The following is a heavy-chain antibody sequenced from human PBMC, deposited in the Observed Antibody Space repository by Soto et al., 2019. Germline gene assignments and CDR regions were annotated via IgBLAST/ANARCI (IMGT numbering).Heavy chain of an antibody. V-gene: IGHV3-30-3*01. D-gene: IGHD4-4*01. CDR1: GFTFSSYA. J-gene: IGHJ3*02. CDR2: ISYDGSNK. Sequence: GGSLRLSCAASGFTFSSYAMHWVRQAPGKGLEWVAVISYDGSNKYYADSVKGRFTISRDNSKNTLYLQMNSLRAEDTAVYYCAREGTAYSNPDAFDIWGQGTMVTVSS. CDR3: AREGTAYSNPDAFDI.